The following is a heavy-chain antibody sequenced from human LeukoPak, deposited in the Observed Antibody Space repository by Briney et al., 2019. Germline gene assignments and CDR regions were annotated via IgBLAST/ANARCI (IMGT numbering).Heavy chain of an antibody. Sequence: GGSLRLSCAASGFTFSSYEMNWVRQAPGKGLEWVSCISSSGSTIYYADSVKGRFTISRDNAKNSLYLQMNSLRAEDAAVYYCARDSTSPFDYWGQGTLVTVSS. CDR1: GFTFSSYE. CDR3: ARDSTSPFDY. V-gene: IGHV3-48*03. CDR2: ISSSGSTI. D-gene: IGHD6-6*01. J-gene: IGHJ4*02.